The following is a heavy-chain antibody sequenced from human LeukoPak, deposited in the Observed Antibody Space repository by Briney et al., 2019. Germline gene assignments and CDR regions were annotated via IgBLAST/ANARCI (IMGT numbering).Heavy chain of an antibody. CDR1: GFTFSSYA. CDR3: AKETYDFWSGYYSN. D-gene: IGHD3-3*01. J-gene: IGHJ4*02. CDR2: FSGSGGTT. V-gene: IGHV3-23*01. Sequence: PGGSLRLSCAASGFTFSSYAMNWVRQAPGRGLEWVSGFSGSGGTTYYADSVKGRFTISRDNSKNTLYLQMNSLRAEDTAVYYCAKETYDFWSGYYSNWGQGTLVTVSS.